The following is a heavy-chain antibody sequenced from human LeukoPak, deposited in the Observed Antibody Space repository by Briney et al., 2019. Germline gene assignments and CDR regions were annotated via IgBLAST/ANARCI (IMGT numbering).Heavy chain of an antibody. Sequence: GGSLRLSCAASGFTFSSYGMHWVRQAPGKGLEWVAVIWYDGSNKYYADSVKGRFTISRDNSKNTLYLQMNSLRAEDTAVYYCAREFSRMVRGVKKNHYFDYWGQGTLVTVSS. D-gene: IGHD3-10*01. CDR3: AREFSRMVRGVKKNHYFDY. V-gene: IGHV3-33*01. CDR1: GFTFSSYG. J-gene: IGHJ4*02. CDR2: IWYDGSNK.